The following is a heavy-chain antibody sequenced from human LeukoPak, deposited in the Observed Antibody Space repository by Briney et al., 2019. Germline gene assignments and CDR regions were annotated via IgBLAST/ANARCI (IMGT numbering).Heavy chain of an antibody. V-gene: IGHV3-23*01. D-gene: IGHD5-18*01. Sequence: PGGSLRLSCAASGFTFRSYAISWVRQAPGKGLEWVSAISGAGGSTYYADSVKGRFTISRDNSKNTVYLETNSLRAEDTAVYYRAKVGYSYGYVYYFDYWGQGTLVTVSS. CDR3: AKVGYSYGYVYYFDY. J-gene: IGHJ4*02. CDR1: GFTFRSYA. CDR2: ISGAGGST.